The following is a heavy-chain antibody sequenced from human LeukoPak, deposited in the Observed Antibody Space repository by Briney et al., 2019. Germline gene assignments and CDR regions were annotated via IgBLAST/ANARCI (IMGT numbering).Heavy chain of an antibody. CDR1: DGSISNYF. Sequence: SETLSLTCIVSDGSISNYFWSWIRQPPGKGLEWIGYIYYSGSTNYNPSLKSRVTISVDTSKNQFSLRLSSVTAADTAVYYCARDAKTAVSFDYWAKGPLVTVSS. D-gene: IGHD1-14*01. J-gene: IGHJ4*02. CDR3: ARDAKTAVSFDY. V-gene: IGHV4-59*12. CDR2: IYYSGST.